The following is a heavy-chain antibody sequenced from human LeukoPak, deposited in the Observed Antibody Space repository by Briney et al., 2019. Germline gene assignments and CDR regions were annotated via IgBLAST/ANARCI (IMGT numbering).Heavy chain of an antibody. CDR1: GFTFSSYS. CDR3: ARAVPTVTDTFDY. CDR2: ISSSSSYI. J-gene: IGHJ4*02. Sequence: GGSLRLSCAASGFTFSSYSMDWVRQAPGKGLEWVSSISSSSSYIYYADSVKGRFTISRDNAKNSLYLQMNSLRAEDTAVYYCARAVPTVTDTFDYWGQGTLVTVSS. V-gene: IGHV3-21*01. D-gene: IGHD4-17*01.